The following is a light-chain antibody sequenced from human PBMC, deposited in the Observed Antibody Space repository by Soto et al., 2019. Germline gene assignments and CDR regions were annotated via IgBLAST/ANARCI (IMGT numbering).Light chain of an antibody. J-gene: IGKJ1*01. CDR2: LGS. Sequence: DMVIIQSLHPLSVTPGDPASISPTSPERLLHSNGYNYLDWYLQKPGQSPQLLIYLGSNRASGVPDRFSGSGSGTDFTLKISRVEAEDVGVYYCMQALQTPPWTFGQGTKVDIK. CDR1: ERLLHSNGYNY. CDR3: MQALQTPPWT. V-gene: IGKV2-28*01.